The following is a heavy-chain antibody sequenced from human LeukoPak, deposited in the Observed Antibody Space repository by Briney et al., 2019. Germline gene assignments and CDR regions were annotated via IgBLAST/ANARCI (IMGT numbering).Heavy chain of an antibody. Sequence: PGGSLRLSCAASGLTFSRHWMTWVRQAPGKGLEWVANIKDDGSEKNYVDSVKGRFTISRDNAKNSLYLQMNSLRAEDTAVYYCATPLDYYDRSDSHQGGDWGQGTLVTVSS. CDR2: IKDDGSEK. CDR1: GLTFSRHW. V-gene: IGHV3-7*03. J-gene: IGHJ4*02. D-gene: IGHD3-22*01. CDR3: ATPLDYYDRSDSHQGGD.